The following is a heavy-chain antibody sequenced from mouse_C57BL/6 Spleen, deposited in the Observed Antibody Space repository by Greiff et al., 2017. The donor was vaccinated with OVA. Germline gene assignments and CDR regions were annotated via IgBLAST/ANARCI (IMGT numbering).Heavy chain of an antibody. CDR3: AIYYDYDDWFAY. J-gene: IGHJ3*01. Sequence: EVKVVESGGGLVKPGGSLKLSCAASGFTFSDYGMHWVRQAPEKGLEWVAYISSGSSTIYYADTVKGRFTISRDNAKNTLFLQMTSLRSEDTAMYYCAIYYDYDDWFAYWGQGTLVTVSA. V-gene: IGHV5-17*01. CDR2: ISSGSSTI. D-gene: IGHD2-4*01. CDR1: GFTFSDYG.